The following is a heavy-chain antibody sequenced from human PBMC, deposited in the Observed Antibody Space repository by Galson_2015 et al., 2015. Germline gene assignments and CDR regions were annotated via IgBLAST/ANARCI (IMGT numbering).Heavy chain of an antibody. D-gene: IGHD3-22*01. CDR3: TTEAGPITMTYYFDY. CDR2: IKSKTDGGTT. CDR1: GFTFSNDW. Sequence: SLRLSCAASGFTFSNDWMSWVRQAPGKGLEWVGRIKSKTDGGTTDYAAPVKGRFTISRDDSKNTLYLQMNSLKAEDTDVYYRTTEAGPITMTYYFDYWGQGTLVTVSS. V-gene: IGHV3-15*01. J-gene: IGHJ4*02.